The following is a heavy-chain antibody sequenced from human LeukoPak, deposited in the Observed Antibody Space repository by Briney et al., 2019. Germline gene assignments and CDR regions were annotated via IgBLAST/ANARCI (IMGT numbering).Heavy chain of an antibody. Sequence: PGGSLRLSCVASGFPFSSYWMTWVRQAPGKGLEWVANIKQDGSKKSYVDSVKGRFTIPRDNAKNSLYLQMNSLRAEDTAIYYCTRVGYIDEGIDYWGQGALVTVSS. V-gene: IGHV3-7*04. J-gene: IGHJ4*02. CDR1: GFPFSSYW. D-gene: IGHD5-24*01. CDR2: IKQDGSKK. CDR3: TRVGYIDEGIDY.